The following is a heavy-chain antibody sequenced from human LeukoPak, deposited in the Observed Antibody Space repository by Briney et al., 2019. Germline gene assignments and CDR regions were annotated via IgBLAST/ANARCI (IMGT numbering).Heavy chain of an antibody. D-gene: IGHD6-19*01. J-gene: IGHJ4*02. CDR3: ARGQWPEY. CDR1: GYTFTNFG. CDR2: INTNTGNP. Sequence: ASVKVSCNASGYTFTNFGINWVRQAPGQGLEWMGWINTNTGNPTYAQGFTGRFVFSLDTSVSTAYLQISGLKAEDTAVYYCARGQWPEYWGQGTLVTVSS. V-gene: IGHV7-4-1*02.